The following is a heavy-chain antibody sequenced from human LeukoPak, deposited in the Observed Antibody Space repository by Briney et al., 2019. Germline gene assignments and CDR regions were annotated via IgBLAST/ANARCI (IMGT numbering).Heavy chain of an antibody. D-gene: IGHD2-21*01. CDR3: AAGRAAAWYGDSYFDY. J-gene: IGHJ4*02. V-gene: IGHV4-59*01. CDR2: IHHSGTT. CDR1: GGSISNYY. Sequence: SETLSLTCPVSGGSISNYYWSWIRQPPGKGLECLGYIHHSGTTSYNPSLESRVTMSVDTSKNQFSLRPTSVTAADTAVYYCAAGRAAAWYGDSYFDYWGQGTLVSVSS.